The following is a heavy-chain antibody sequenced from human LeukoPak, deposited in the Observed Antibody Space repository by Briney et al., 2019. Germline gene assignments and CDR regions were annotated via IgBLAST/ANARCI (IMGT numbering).Heavy chain of an antibody. D-gene: IGHD6-13*01. CDR1: GGSFSGYY. CDR3: ARTYSSSWTDYYYYYMDV. V-gene: IGHV4-34*01. J-gene: IGHJ6*03. CDR2: IDHSGST. Sequence: SETLSLTCAVSGGSFSGYYWNWIRQPPGKGLEWIGEIDHSGSTNYNPSLKSRVTILVDTSKNQFSLKLSSVTAADTAVYYCARTYSSSWTDYYYYYMDVWGKGTTVTVSS.